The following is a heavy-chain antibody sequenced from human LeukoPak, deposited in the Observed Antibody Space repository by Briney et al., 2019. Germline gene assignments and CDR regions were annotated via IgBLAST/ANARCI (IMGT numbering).Heavy chain of an antibody. V-gene: IGHV1-69*13. Sequence: SVKVSCKASGGTFSSYAISWVRQAPGQGLEWMGGTIPIFGTANYAQKFQGRVTITADESTSTAYMELSSLRSEDTAVYYCARDEMGWNDYYGMDVWGQGTTVTVSS. CDR3: ARDEMGWNDYYGMDV. CDR2: TIPIFGTA. CDR1: GGTFSSYA. D-gene: IGHD1-1*01. J-gene: IGHJ6*02.